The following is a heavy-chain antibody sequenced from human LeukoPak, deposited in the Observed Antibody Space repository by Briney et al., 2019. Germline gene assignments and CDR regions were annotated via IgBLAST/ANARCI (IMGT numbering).Heavy chain of an antibody. CDR2: IESDESIR. CDR1: GLTFRRYG. Sequence: PGGSLRLSCAASGLTFRRYGMHWVRQTPGKGLEWAAFIESDESIRQYADLVKGRFTISRDNSKNTLYLQMNSLRAEDTAVYYCARGLPQWLLQYYFDYWGQGTLVTVSS. V-gene: IGHV3-30*19. CDR3: ARGLPQWLLQYYFDY. D-gene: IGHD3-22*01. J-gene: IGHJ4*02.